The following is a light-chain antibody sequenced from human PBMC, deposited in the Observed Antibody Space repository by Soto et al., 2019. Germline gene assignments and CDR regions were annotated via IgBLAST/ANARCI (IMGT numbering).Light chain of an antibody. CDR3: QQYKTYPPT. J-gene: IGKJ1*01. CDR2: EAS. CDR1: QSISSW. V-gene: IGKV1-5*03. Sequence: DIQMTQSPSTLSASVGDRVTITCRASQSISSWLAWYHQQPGKAPNLLIHEASILASGVPPRFSGTGSATELTITIASLQSDDFETYYCQQYKTYPPTFGQGTKVDIK.